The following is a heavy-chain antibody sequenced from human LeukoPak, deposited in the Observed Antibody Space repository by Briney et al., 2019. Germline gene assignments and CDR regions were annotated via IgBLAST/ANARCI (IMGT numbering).Heavy chain of an antibody. CDR1: GGSISSYY. CDR2: IYYSGST. Sequence: SETLSLTCTVSGGSISSYYWSWIRQPPGKGLEWIGYIYYSGSTNYNPSLKSRVTISVDTSKNQFSLKLSSVTAAGTAVYYWARTESGSYYYGDAFDIWGQGTMVTVSS. CDR3: ARTESGSYYYGDAFDI. D-gene: IGHD1-26*01. J-gene: IGHJ3*02. V-gene: IGHV4-59*01.